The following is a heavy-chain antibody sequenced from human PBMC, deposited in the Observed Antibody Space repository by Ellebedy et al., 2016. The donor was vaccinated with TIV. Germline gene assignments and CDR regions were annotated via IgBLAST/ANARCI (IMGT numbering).Heavy chain of an antibody. Sequence: PGGSLRLSCEASGFTFSSYGMHWVRQAPGKGLEWVAVISFDGSNKVYANSVKGRFTISRDNSENTLYLQMNSLRADDTAVYYCAKDWGTCCDVPQDWGQGTLVTVSS. CDR1: GFTFSSYG. J-gene: IGHJ4*02. D-gene: IGHD1-1*01. V-gene: IGHV3-30*18. CDR3: AKDWGTCCDVPQD. CDR2: ISFDGSNK.